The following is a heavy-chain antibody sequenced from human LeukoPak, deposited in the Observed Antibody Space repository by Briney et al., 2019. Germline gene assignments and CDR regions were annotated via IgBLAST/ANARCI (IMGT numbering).Heavy chain of an antibody. J-gene: IGHJ6*02. V-gene: IGHV3-23*01. CDR3: AKDPGDYGNYNYFYDGLDV. Sequence: PGGSLRLSCVASGFPFSTYAMLWVRQAPGKGLEWVSTISDSGDNTYYIDSVKGRFTVSRDNSRDTLYLQMNSLRAEDTAVYYCAKDPGDYGNYNYFYDGLDVWGQATTVTVSS. CDR2: ISDSGDNT. CDR1: GFPFSTYA. D-gene: IGHD4-17*01.